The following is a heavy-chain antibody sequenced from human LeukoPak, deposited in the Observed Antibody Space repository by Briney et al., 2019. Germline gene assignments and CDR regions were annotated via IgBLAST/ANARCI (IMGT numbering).Heavy chain of an antibody. CDR1: GFTFSNYG. V-gene: IGHV3-30*02. CDR2: IRCDGSNK. J-gene: IGHJ4*02. CDR3: SKDGRGYSGYDLYYLDH. D-gene: IGHD5-12*01. Sequence: GGSLRLSCAASGFTFSNYGMHWVRQAPGMGLEWVAFIRCDGSNKYYADSVKGRFTISRDNSKNTLYLQMDSQRAEDTAVYYCSKDGRGYSGYDLYYLDHWGQGTLVTVSS.